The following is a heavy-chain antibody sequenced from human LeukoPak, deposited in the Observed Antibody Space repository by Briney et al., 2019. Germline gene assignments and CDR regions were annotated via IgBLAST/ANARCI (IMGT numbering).Heavy chain of an antibody. Sequence: GGSLRLSCAASGFTFSDYSMNWVRQAPGKGLEWISYIGIDSGNTNYADSVKGRFTISGDKAKNSLYLQMNSLRVEDTAVYYCAKHFQDTFYNWGQGTLGTVSS. D-gene: IGHD3-3*02. J-gene: IGHJ4*02. CDR3: AKHFQDTFYN. CDR2: IGIDSGNT. V-gene: IGHV3-48*01. CDR1: GFTFSDYS.